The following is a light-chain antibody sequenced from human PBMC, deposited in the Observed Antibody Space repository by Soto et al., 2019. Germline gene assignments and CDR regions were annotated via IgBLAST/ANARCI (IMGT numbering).Light chain of an antibody. CDR3: CSYTTSTTYV. V-gene: IGLV2-14*03. CDR2: GVN. Sequence: QSALTQPASVSGSPGQSITISCTGTVSDVGGYDSVSWYQQHPGRAPKLIIYGVNNRPSGVSNRFSAYKSADTASLTISGLQAEDEANYYCCSYTTSTTYVFGTGTKVTV. CDR1: VSDVGGYDS. J-gene: IGLJ1*01.